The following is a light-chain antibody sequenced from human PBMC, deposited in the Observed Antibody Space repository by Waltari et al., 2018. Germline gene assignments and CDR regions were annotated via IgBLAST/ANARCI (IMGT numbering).Light chain of an antibody. Sequence: DIQMTQSTTSLSASAGDTVTLTCRASQGISTSLNWYQQKPGKTPKRLIYAASSLQSGVPSRFSGSGSGTDFTLTISSLQPEDFATYYCLQYNSHPFTFGPGTKLDIK. CDR1: QGISTS. CDR2: AAS. CDR3: LQYNSHPFT. J-gene: IGKJ3*01. V-gene: IGKV1-17*01.